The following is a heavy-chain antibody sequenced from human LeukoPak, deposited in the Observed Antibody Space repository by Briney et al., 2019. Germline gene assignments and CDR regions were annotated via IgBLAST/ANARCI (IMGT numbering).Heavy chain of an antibody. V-gene: IGHV3-9*01. CDR3: AKDYLHGSGALDY. D-gene: IGHD3-10*01. J-gene: IGHJ4*02. CDR1: GFTFDDYA. CDR2: ISWNSGSI. Sequence: GGSLRLSCAASGFTFDDYAMHWVRQAPGKGLEWVSGISWNSGSIGYADSVKGRFTISRDNAKNSLYLQMNSLRAEDTALYHCAKDYLHGSGALDYWGQGTLVTVSS.